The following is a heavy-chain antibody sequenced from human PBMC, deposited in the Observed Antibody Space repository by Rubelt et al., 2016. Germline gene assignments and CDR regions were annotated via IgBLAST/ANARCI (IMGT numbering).Heavy chain of an antibody. J-gene: IGHJ4*02. CDR3: ARGMRWFGENY. Sequence: QVQLVQSGSELKKPGASVKVSCKASGYTLPSYAMIWVRQAPGQGLAWMEWINTNTGNPTYAQGFTGRFFCSLDTSVSTAYLQISSLKAEDTAVYYCARGMRWFGENYWGQGTLVTVSS. CDR1: GYTLPSYA. V-gene: IGHV7-4-1*02. D-gene: IGHD3-10*01. CDR2: INTNTGNP.